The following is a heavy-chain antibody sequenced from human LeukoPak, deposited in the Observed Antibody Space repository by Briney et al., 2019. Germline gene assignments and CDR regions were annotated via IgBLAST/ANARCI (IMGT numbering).Heavy chain of an antibody. Sequence: PGGSLRLSCAASGFTFSNYGMHWVRQAPGKGLEWVAVISYDGSDKHYADSVKGRFTISRDNSKSTLYLQLNSLRAEDTAVYYCVKAVYAEWSLFDYWGQGTLVTVSS. CDR2: ISYDGSDK. CDR3: VKAVYAEWSLFDY. CDR1: GFTFSNYG. J-gene: IGHJ4*02. V-gene: IGHV3-30*18. D-gene: IGHD3-3*01.